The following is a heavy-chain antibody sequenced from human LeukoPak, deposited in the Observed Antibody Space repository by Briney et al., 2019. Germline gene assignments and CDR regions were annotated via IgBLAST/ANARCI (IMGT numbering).Heavy chain of an antibody. V-gene: IGHV3-23*01. CDR3: AKAYVLLWFGESLDI. D-gene: IGHD3-10*01. J-gene: IGHJ3*02. CDR2: ISGSGGST. Sequence: GGSLRLSCAASGFTFSSYAMNWVRQAPGKGLEWVSAISGSGGSTYYADSVKGRFTISRDNSKNTLYLQMNSLRAEDTAGYYCAKAYVLLWFGESLDIWGQGTMVTVSS. CDR1: GFTFSSYA.